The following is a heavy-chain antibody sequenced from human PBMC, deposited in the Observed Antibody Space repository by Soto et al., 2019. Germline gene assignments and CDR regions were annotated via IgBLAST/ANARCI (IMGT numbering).Heavy chain of an antibody. CDR1: GFTFSSYG. Sequence: QVPLVESGGGVVQPGNSLRLSCAASGFTFSSYGMHWVRQAPGKGLEWVAVIWYDGSNKYYADSVKGRFTISRDNSKNTLNLQMNSLRAEDTAVYYCARDQQWLVRFYFDFWGQGTLVTVSS. V-gene: IGHV3-33*01. CDR3: ARDQQWLVRFYFDF. J-gene: IGHJ4*02. CDR2: IWYDGSNK. D-gene: IGHD6-19*01.